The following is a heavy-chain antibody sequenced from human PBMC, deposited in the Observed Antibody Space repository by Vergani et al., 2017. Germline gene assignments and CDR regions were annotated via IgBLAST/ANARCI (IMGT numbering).Heavy chain of an antibody. J-gene: IGHJ4*02. D-gene: IGHD2-21*02. Sequence: LQLQESGPGLMKPSETLSLTCTVSGGSVDNSDYYWGWIRRPPGKGLVWIGSFSKGGTTSLHPSVKSRVAISSDTAKNRFSLKLTSVSDADTAVYYCARSSCGGDCYEFDYWGQGILVTVSS. V-gene: IGHV4-39*01. CDR1: GGSVDNSDYY. CDR2: FSKGGTT. CDR3: ARSSCGGDCYEFDY.